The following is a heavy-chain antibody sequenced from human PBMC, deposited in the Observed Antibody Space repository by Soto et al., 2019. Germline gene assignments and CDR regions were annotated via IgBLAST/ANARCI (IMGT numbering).Heavy chain of an antibody. J-gene: IGHJ6*02. CDR2: IYYSGST. D-gene: IGHD2-21*02. Sequence: QVQLQESGPGLVKPSQTLSLTCTVSGGSISSGGYYWSWIRQHPGKGLEWIGYIYYSGSTYSNPSLNSRVTISVDTSKNQFSLKLSSVTAADTAVYYCARVCGGDCHYGMDVWGQGTTVTVSS. V-gene: IGHV4-31*03. CDR1: GGSISSGGYY. CDR3: ARVCGGDCHYGMDV.